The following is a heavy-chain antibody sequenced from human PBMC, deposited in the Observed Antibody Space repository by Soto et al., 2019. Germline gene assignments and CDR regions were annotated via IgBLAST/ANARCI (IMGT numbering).Heavy chain of an antibody. Sequence: QVQLVQSGAEVTKPGSSVTVSCKASGGTFSSYAISWVRQAPGQGLEWMGGIIPIFGTANYAQKFQGRVTITADEPTSTAYMELSSRRSEDTAVYYCARGSQSYRSPRGAFDIWGQGTMVTVSS. V-gene: IGHV1-69*01. CDR2: IIPIFGTA. J-gene: IGHJ3*02. CDR1: GGTFSSYA. CDR3: ARGSQSYRSPRGAFDI. D-gene: IGHD3-16*02.